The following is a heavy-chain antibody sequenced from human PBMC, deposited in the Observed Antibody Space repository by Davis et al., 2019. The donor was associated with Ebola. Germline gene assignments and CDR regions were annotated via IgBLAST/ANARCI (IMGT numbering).Heavy chain of an antibody. V-gene: IGHV3-23*01. CDR3: AKSGLSFGVVKYHYGMDV. D-gene: IGHD3-3*01. CDR1: VITFSSYA. J-gene: IGHJ6*04. CDR2: ISGSGGST. Sequence: LSLTCADSVITFSSYAMTWVRQAPGKGLEWVSAISGSGGSTYYADSVKGRFTISRDNSKKTLYLQMNSLRAEDTAVYYCAKSGLSFGVVKYHYGMDVWGKGTTVTVSS.